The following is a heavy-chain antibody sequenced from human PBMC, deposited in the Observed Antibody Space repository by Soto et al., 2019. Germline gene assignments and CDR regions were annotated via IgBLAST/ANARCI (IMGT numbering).Heavy chain of an antibody. CDR2: IYYSGST. CDR1: GGSISSGGYY. D-gene: IGHD6-13*01. V-gene: IGHV4-31*03. Sequence: SETLSLTCTVSGGSISSGGYYWSWIRQHPGKGLEWIGYIYYSGSTYYNPSLKSRVTISVDTSKNQFSLKLSSVTAADTAVYYCARGRGIAPRDWGAAAGTVLVYWGQGTLVTVSS. J-gene: IGHJ4*02. CDR3: ARGRGIAPRDWGAAAGTVLVY.